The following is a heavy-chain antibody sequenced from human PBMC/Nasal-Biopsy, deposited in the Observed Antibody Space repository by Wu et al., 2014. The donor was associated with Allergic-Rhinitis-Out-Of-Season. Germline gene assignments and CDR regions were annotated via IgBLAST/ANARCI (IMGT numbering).Heavy chain of an antibody. CDR2: ITNSGGST. D-gene: IGHD3-22*01. Sequence: RLSCAASGFTFSSYAMRWVRLTPGKALEWVSSITNSGGSTYYADSVKGRFTISRDNSRNTLYLQMNTLRPEDTAVYYCAKVALTSGSFDKWGQGILVTVSS. CDR3: AKVALTSGSFDK. V-gene: IGHV3-23*01. CDR1: GFTFSSYA. J-gene: IGHJ4*02.